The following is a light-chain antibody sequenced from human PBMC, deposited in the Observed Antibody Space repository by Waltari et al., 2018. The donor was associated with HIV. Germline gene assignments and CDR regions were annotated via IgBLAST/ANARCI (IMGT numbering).Light chain of an antibody. Sequence: AGLSQPPSLSTGLGQTATLTCTGNSDTVGHQGAVWLQHHQGLPPRLLSHRNNNRPSGVSDRFSTATSGNTAFLTIRGLRSEDEADYFCSAWDSSLTGWIFGGGTQLAV. CDR2: RNN. J-gene: IGLJ2*01. V-gene: IGLV10-54*01. CDR3: SAWDSSLTGWI. CDR1: SDTVGHQG.